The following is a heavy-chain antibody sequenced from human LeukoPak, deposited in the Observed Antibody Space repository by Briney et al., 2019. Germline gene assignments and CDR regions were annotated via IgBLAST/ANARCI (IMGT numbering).Heavy chain of an antibody. D-gene: IGHD3-9*01. J-gene: IGHJ4*02. CDR3: ARATTGDKGDY. CDR2: IWPDGVEK. V-gene: IGHV3-7*01. CDR1: GFSFSSYY. Sequence: AGGSLRLSCAASGFSFSSYYMSWVRQAPGQGLEWVATIWPDGVEKYYVDSVKGRFTISRDNAKNSLSLEMNSLRVDDTALYYCARATTGDKGDYWGQGTLVTVSS.